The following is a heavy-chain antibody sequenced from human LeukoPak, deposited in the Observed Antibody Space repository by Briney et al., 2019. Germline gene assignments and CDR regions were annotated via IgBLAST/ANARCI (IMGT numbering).Heavy chain of an antibody. J-gene: IGHJ4*02. Sequence: PGGSLRLSCTASGFTFDVYDMHWVRHAPGKGLEWVSGISWKSGSIDYADPVKGRFTISRDNAKNSLYLQMNILRAEDTAVYYCARESARNNFDFWGQGTRVTVS. D-gene: IGHD2/OR15-2a*01. CDR3: ARESARNNFDF. CDR2: ISWKSGSI. CDR1: GFTFDVYD. V-gene: IGHV3-9*01.